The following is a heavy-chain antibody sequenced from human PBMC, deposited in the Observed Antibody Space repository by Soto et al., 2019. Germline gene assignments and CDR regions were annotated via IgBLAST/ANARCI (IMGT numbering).Heavy chain of an antibody. D-gene: IGHD6-13*01. CDR3: GRMPFAAAEIDS. J-gene: IGHJ4*02. CDR1: GGSISSGGYS. Sequence: PSETLSLTCAVSGGSISSGGYSWSWIRQPPGKGLEWIGYIYYSGITNYNPSLKSRVTISVDTSKNQFSLKLSSVTAADTAVYYCGRMPFAAAEIDSWGQGTLVTVSS. V-gene: IGHV4-61*08. CDR2: IYYSGIT.